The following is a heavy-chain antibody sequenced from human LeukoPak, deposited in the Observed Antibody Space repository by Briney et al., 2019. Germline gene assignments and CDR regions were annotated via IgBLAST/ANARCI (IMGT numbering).Heavy chain of an antibody. D-gene: IGHD2-2*01. V-gene: IGHV3-11*01. CDR1: GFAFSDYY. CDR2: ISSTGSIT. CDR3: AKGYCSSTSCNYYYMDV. Sequence: PGGSLRLSCEASGFAFSDYYMTWIRQSPGRGLEWISYISSTGSITYYADSVEGRFIISRDNSKNSLYLQMNRLRAEDTALYYCAKGYCSSTSCNYYYMDVWGKGTTVTVSS. J-gene: IGHJ6*03.